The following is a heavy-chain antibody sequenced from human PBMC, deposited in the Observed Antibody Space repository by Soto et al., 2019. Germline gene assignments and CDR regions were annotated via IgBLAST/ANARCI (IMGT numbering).Heavy chain of an antibody. Sequence: SETLSLTCTVSGGSISSSDYYWGWIRQPPGRGLEWIGSINYSGSTFYNPSLKSRVTLSVDTSKNQFSLKLSSVTAADTAVYYCARQRESVAGTGCWGQGTLVTVSS. D-gene: IGHD1-1*01. CDR3: ARQRESVAGTGC. J-gene: IGHJ4*02. V-gene: IGHV4-39*01. CDR2: INYSGST. CDR1: GGSISSSDYY.